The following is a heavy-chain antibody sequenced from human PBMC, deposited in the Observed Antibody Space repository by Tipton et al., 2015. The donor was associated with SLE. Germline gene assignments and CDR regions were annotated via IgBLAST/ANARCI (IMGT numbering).Heavy chain of an antibody. Sequence: TLSLTCTVSGGSISSYYWSWIRQPPGKGLEWIGYIYYSGSTNYNPSLKSRVTISVDTSKNQFSLKVNSVTAADTAMYYCARELPTMGDYMDVWGKGTTVIVSS. CDR1: GGSISSYY. D-gene: IGHD3-16*01. J-gene: IGHJ6*03. CDR2: IYYSGST. V-gene: IGHV4-59*12. CDR3: ARELPTMGDYMDV.